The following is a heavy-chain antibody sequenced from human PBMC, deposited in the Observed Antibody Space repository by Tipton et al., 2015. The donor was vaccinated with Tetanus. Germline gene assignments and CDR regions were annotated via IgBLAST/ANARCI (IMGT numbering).Heavy chain of an antibody. J-gene: IGHJ6*02. CDR2: ISWNSGSI. D-gene: IGHD2-21*02. Sequence: SLRLSCAASGFTFDDYAMHWVRQAPGKGLEWVSGISWNSGSIGYADSVKGRFTISRDNAKNSLYLQMNSLRAEDTVLYYCAKDTGVTPHYGMDVWGQGTTVTVSS. CDR3: AKDTGVTPHYGMDV. V-gene: IGHV3-9*01. CDR1: GFTFDDYA.